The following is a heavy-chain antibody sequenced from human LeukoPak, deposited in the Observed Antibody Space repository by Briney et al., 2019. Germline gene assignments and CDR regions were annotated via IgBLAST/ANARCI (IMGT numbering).Heavy chain of an antibody. J-gene: IGHJ4*02. CDR3: AKEGAVAAEPPAFDY. CDR2: IYYSGST. Sequence: SETLSLTCTVSGGSISSSSYYWGWIRQPPGKGLEWIGSIYYSGSTYYNPSLKSRVTISVDTSKNQFSLKLSSVTAADTAVYYCAKEGAVAAEPPAFDYWGQGTLVTVSS. CDR1: GGSISSSSYY. V-gene: IGHV4-39*07. D-gene: IGHD6-19*01.